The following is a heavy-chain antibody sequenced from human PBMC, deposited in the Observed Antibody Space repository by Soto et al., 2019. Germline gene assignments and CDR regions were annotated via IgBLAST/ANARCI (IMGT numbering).Heavy chain of an antibody. J-gene: IGHJ4*02. D-gene: IGHD6-19*01. CDR3: ARRTVNIRTFYSGLKTHCFDY. CDR1: GDSMSSSDYY. V-gene: IGHV4-39*01. Sequence: QLQLHESGPGLVKPSETLSLTCAVSGDSMSSSDYYWAWFGHPPGKGLKGMARTYFSGSTYYNPSLQSRVAISVDTSKNQFSLKLKSVTAADTAIYYCARRTVNIRTFYSGLKTHCFDYWGQGAPVTVSS. CDR2: TYFSGST.